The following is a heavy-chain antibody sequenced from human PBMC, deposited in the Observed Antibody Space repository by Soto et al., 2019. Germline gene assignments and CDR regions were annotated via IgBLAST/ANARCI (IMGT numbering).Heavy chain of an antibody. CDR1: GFSLSTSGVG. V-gene: IGHV2-5*01. D-gene: IGHD3-22*01. CDR3: AHRKVRDSSGAVNPFDP. J-gene: IGHJ5*02. Sequence: SGPTLVNPTQTLTLTCTFSGFSLSTSGVGVGWIRQPPGKALEWLAIIYWSDDKHYSPSLKSRLTITKDTSKNQVVLTMTNMDPVDTATYYCAHRKVRDSSGAVNPFDPWGQGTLVTVSS. CDR2: IYWSDDK.